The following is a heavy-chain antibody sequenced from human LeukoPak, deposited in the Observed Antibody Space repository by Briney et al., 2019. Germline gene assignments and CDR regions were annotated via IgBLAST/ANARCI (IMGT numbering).Heavy chain of an antibody. CDR1: GFTFNSYA. Sequence: RGSLRLSCAASGFTFNSYAMNWVRQAPGKGLEWVSYISSASITIHYADSVKGRFTISRDNAKNSLYLQMNTLRVEDTAVYYCTRDLMDYDVSTGLHHYYMDVWGQGTTVTVSS. CDR3: TRDLMDYDVSTGLHHYYMDV. CDR2: ISSASITI. J-gene: IGHJ6*02. V-gene: IGHV3-48*04. D-gene: IGHD3-9*01.